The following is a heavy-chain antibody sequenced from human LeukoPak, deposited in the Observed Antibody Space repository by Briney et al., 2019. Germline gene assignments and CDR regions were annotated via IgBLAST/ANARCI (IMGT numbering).Heavy chain of an antibody. CDR3: ARVWFGELVWFDP. J-gene: IGHJ5*02. Sequence: SETLSLTCTVSGGSISSYYWSWIRQPPGKGLEWIGYIYYSGSTNYNPSLKSRVTISVDTSKNQFSLKLSSVTAADTAVYYCARVWFGELVWFDPWGQGTLVTVSS. D-gene: IGHD3-10*01. CDR1: GGSISSYY. CDR2: IYYSGST. V-gene: IGHV4-59*08.